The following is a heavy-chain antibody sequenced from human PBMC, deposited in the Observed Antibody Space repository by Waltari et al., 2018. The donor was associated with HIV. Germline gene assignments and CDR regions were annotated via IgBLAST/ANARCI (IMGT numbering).Heavy chain of an antibody. CDR3: ARAFMIRGTGAFDI. J-gene: IGHJ3*02. V-gene: IGHV3-48*03. CDR2: ISSSGSTI. D-gene: IGHD3-10*01. CDR1: GFPFSRYE. Sequence: EVKVVESGGGLVQPGGSLRLSCAAYGFPFSRYEMNWVRQAPGKGLEWVSYISSSGSTIYFADSVKGRFTMSRDNAKNSLYLRMNSLRAEDTAVYYCARAFMIRGTGAFDIWGQGTMVTVSS.